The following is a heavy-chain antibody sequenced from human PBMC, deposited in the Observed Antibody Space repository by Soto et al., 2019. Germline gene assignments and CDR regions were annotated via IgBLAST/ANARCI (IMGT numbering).Heavy chain of an antibody. Sequence: PSETLSLTCTVSGGSISSGDYYWSWIRQPPGKGLEWIGYIYYSGSTYYNPSLKSRVTISVDTSKNQFYLKLSSVTAADTAVYYCARGSLSLVVPAAKVIGHSYSMDGWGKGPTVSVAS. CDR1: GGSISSGDYY. V-gene: IGHV4-30-4*01. D-gene: IGHD2-2*01. CDR2: IYYSGST. CDR3: ARGSLSLVVPAAKVIGHSYSMDG. J-gene: IGHJ6*03.